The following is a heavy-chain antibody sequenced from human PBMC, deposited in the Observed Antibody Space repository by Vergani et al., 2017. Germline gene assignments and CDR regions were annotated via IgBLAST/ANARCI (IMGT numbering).Heavy chain of an antibody. Sequence: QVQLQESGPGLLKPSQTLSLTCTVSGGSISSGGYYWSWIRQHPGKGLEWIGYIYYSGSTYYKPSLKSRVTISVETSKNQFSLKLSSVTAADTAVNYCARGYSCGWGGFDPWGQGTLVTVSS. CDR3: ARGYSCGWGGFDP. J-gene: IGHJ5*02. V-gene: IGHV4-31*03. CDR2: IYYSGST. CDR1: GGSISSGGYY. D-gene: IGHD6-19*01.